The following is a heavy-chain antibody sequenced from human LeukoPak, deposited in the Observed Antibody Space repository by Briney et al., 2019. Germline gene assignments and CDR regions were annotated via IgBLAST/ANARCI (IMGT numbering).Heavy chain of an antibody. D-gene: IGHD3-22*01. J-gene: IGHJ3*02. V-gene: IGHV3-7*01. CDR1: GFTFSSYW. CDR3: AREALPYYYDSSGYDAFDI. Sequence: GGSLRLSCAASGFTFSSYWMSWVRQAPGKGLEWVANIKQDGSEKYYVDSVKGRFTISRDNAKNSLYLQMNSLRAEDTAVYYCAREALPYYYDSSGYDAFDIWGQGTMVTVSS. CDR2: IKQDGSEK.